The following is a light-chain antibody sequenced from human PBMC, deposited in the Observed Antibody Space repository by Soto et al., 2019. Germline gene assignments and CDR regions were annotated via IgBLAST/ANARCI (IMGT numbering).Light chain of an antibody. CDR1: QKMRSD. Sequence: IVMTLSPATLSVSTGERVTLSCRASQKMRSDLAWYQQKPGQTPRLLIYGASTRATGIPARFSGSGSGTDFTLTISSLQSEDFALYYCQQFNEWPWTFGQGTKVDIK. CDR3: QQFNEWPWT. J-gene: IGKJ1*01. V-gene: IGKV3-15*01. CDR2: GAS.